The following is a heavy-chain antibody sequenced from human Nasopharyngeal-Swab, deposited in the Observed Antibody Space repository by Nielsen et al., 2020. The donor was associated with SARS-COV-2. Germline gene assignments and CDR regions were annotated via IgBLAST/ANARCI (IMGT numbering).Heavy chain of an antibody. J-gene: IGHJ6*02. CDR3: ARGYCSGGSCYPDYYYGMDV. V-gene: IGHV4-61*02. CDR2: IYTSGST. Sequence: WIRQPPGKGLEWIGRIYTSGSTNYNPSLKSRGTISVDTSKNQFSLKLSSVTAADTAVYYCARGYCSGGSCYPDYYYGMDVWGQGTTVTVSS. D-gene: IGHD2-15*01.